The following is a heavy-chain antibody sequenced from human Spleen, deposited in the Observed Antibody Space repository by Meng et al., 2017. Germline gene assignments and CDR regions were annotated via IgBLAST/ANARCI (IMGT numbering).Heavy chain of an antibody. V-gene: IGHV1-18*01. J-gene: IGHJ6*02. CDR2: ISGYNGNT. CDR3: AREVAYCGGDCYYGYYYGMDV. CDR1: GYTFRSYG. D-gene: IGHD2-21*02. Sequence: ASVKVSCKAYGYTFRSYGISWVRQAPGQGPEWMGWISGYNGNTKYAQKPQGRVTVTTDTSTSTAYMELSSLRSEDTAVYYCAREVAYCGGDCYYGYYYGMDVWGQGTTGTVSS.